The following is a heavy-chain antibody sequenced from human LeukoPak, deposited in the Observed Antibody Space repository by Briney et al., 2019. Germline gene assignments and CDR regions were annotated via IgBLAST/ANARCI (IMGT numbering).Heavy chain of an antibody. J-gene: IGHJ4*02. Sequence: ASVKVSCKASGYTFTSYGISWVRQAPGQGLEWMGWISAYNGNTNYAQKLQGRVTMTTDTSTSTAYMELRSLRSDDTAVYYCARDRALYCSSTSCFKNYFDYWGQGTLVTVSS. CDR3: ARDRALYCSSTSCFKNYFDY. CDR1: GYTFTSYG. V-gene: IGHV1-18*01. D-gene: IGHD2-2*01. CDR2: ISAYNGNT.